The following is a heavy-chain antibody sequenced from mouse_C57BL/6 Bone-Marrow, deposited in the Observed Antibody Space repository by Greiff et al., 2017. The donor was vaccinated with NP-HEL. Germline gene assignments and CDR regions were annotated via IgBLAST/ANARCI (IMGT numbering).Heavy chain of an antibody. CDR1: GFSLTSYG. D-gene: IGHD2-3*01. CDR3: ASDYDGYFPFAY. J-gene: IGHJ3*01. Sequence: VQLVESGPGLVQPSQSLSITCTVSGFSLTSYGVHWVRQSPGKGLEWLGVIWRGGSTAYNAAFISRLSISKDNSKSQVFFKMNSLQADDTVIYYCASDYDGYFPFAYWGQGTLVTVSA. V-gene: IGHV2-2*01. CDR2: IWRGGST.